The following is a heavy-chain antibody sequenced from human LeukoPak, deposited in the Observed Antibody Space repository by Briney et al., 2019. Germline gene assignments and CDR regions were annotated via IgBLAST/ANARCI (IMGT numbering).Heavy chain of an antibody. Sequence: AASVKVSCKASGGTFSSYAISWVRQAPGQGLEWMGGIIPIFGTANYAQKFQGRVTITTDESTSTAYMELSSLRSEDTAVYYCARGVRSAIGSATLYYFDYWGQGTLVTVSS. CDR1: GGTFSSYA. CDR3: ARGVRSAIGSATLYYFDY. CDR2: IIPIFGTA. J-gene: IGHJ4*02. V-gene: IGHV1-69*05. D-gene: IGHD3-10*01.